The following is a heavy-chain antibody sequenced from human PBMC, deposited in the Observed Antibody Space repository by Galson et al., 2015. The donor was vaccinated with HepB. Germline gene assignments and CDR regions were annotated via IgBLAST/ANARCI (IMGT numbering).Heavy chain of an antibody. V-gene: IGHV1-69*02. CDR1: GGTFSSYT. CDR3: ARALYYYGSGSYYPFDY. J-gene: IGHJ4*02. D-gene: IGHD3-10*01. CDR2: IIPILGIT. Sequence: SVKVSCRASGGTFSSYTISWVRQAPGQGLEWMGRIIPILGITNYAQKFQGRVTITADKSTSTAYMELSSLRSEDTAVYYCARALYYYGSGSYYPFDYWGQGTLVTVSS.